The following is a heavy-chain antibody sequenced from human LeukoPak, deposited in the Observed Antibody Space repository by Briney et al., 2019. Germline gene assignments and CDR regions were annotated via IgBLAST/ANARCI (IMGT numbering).Heavy chain of an antibody. V-gene: IGHV3-30*02. Sequence: GGSLRLSCAASGFNFNANGMHWVRQAPAKGPEWVAFIHYDGTNEYYADSVKGRFTISRDNFKNTLYLQMNSLRVEDTALYYCVNSGFDPWGQGTLVTVSS. CDR3: VNSGFDP. CDR1: GFNFNANG. D-gene: IGHD3-10*01. CDR2: IHYDGTNE. J-gene: IGHJ5*02.